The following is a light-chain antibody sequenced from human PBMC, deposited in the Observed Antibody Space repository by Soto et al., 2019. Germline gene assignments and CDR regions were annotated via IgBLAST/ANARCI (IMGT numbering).Light chain of an antibody. V-gene: IGLV1-47*01. CDR3: AAWDDSLVHV. CDR2: RNN. Sequence: QSVLTQPPSASGTPGQRVTISCSGSSSNIGSNYVYWYQQLPGTAPKLLIYRNNQRPSGVPDRFSGSKSGTSASLAISGLRSEDEADYYCAAWDDSLVHVFGTGT. CDR1: SSNIGSNY. J-gene: IGLJ1*01.